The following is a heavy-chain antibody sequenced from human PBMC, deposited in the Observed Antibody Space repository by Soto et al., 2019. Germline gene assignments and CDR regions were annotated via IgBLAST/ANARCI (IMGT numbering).Heavy chain of an antibody. CDR2: ISAYNGNT. CDR1: GYTFTSYG. Sequence: ASVKVSCKASGYTFTSYGISWVRQAPGQGLEWMGWISAYNGNTNYAQKLQGRVTMTTDTSTSTAYMELRSLRSDDTAVYYCALKWKRLGHFDHWGQGTLVTVSS. J-gene: IGHJ4*02. CDR3: ALKWKRLGHFDH. V-gene: IGHV1-18*04. D-gene: IGHD1-1*01.